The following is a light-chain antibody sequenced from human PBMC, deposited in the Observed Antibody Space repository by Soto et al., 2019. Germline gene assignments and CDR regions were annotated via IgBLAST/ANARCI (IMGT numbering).Light chain of an antibody. J-gene: IGKJ4*01. CDR2: GAS. CDR1: QNIRNF. V-gene: IGKV1-39*01. CDR3: EQSNSAPLTFPLT. Sequence: DIQMTQSPSSLSASVGDRVTITCRASQNIRNFLNWYQQNPGKAPKLLIYGASSLESGVPPRFSGSGSGTDFTLTITSLQPEDFATYFCEQSNSAPLTFPLTFGGGTKVEIK.